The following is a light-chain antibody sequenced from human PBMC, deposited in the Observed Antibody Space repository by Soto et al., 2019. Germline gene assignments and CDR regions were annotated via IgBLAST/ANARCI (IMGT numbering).Light chain of an antibody. CDR3: AAWDGSLNNVL. Sequence: QSVLTQPPSASGTPGQRVTISCSGGGSSIGTNTVNWYRQLPGTAPKLVIFGDNQRPSGVPDRFSGSKSGTSASLAISVLQSDDEADYYCAAWDGSLNNVLFGGGTKVTVL. CDR2: GDN. CDR1: GSSIGTNT. J-gene: IGLJ2*01. V-gene: IGLV1-44*01.